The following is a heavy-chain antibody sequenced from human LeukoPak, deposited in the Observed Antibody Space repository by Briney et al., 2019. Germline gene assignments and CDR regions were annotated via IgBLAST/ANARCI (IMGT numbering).Heavy chain of an antibody. J-gene: IGHJ6*03. D-gene: IGHD5-18*01. V-gene: IGHV1-2*02. CDR1: RYTLTGYY. CDR2: INPHSGDT. CDR3: ARVYSFAYADSFSYIDI. Sequence: ASVKVFCKASRYTLTGYYLHWVRQAPGEGLEWMGWINPHSGDTNYAQNFQGRVSMTRDASISTAYMELSRLRSDDTAVYFCARVYSFAYADSFSYIDIWGRGTTVTVS.